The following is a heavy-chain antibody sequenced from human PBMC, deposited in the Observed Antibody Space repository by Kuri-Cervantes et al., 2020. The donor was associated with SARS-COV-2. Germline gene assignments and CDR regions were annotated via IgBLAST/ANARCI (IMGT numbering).Heavy chain of an antibody. D-gene: IGHD2-8*01. CDR3: ARDSCTNGVCYRYFDY. Sequence: SETLSLTCTVSGGSISSYYWSWIRQPPGKGLEWIGYIYYSGSTNYSPSLKSRVTISVDTSKNQFSLKLSSVTAADTAVYYCARDSCTNGVCYRYFDYWGQGTLVTVSS. CDR2: IYYSGST. V-gene: IGHV4-59*01. J-gene: IGHJ4*02. CDR1: GGSISSYY.